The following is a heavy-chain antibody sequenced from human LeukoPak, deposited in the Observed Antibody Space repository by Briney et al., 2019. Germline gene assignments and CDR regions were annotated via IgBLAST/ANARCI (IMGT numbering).Heavy chain of an antibody. V-gene: IGHV1-2*04. CDR1: GYTFTGYY. J-gene: IGHJ3*02. D-gene: IGHD3-10*01. CDR3: ARRGSGSYSPDAFDI. CDR2: INPNSGGT. Sequence: GASVKVSCKASGYTFTGYYMHWVRQAPGQGLEWMGWINPNSGGTNYAQKFQGWVTMTRDTSISTAYMELSRLRSDDTAVYYCARRGSGSYSPDAFDIWGQGTMVTVSS.